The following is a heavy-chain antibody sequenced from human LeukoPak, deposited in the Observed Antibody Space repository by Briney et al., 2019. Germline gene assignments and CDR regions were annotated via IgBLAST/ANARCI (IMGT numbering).Heavy chain of an antibody. CDR3: ARYGGSGSFFYWYFDL. CDR2: IYSDGST. CDR1: GFTFRTYG. D-gene: IGHD3-10*01. V-gene: IGHV3-66*01. Sequence: QSGGSLRLSCAASGFTFRTYGMNWVRQAPGKGLEWVSLIYSDGSTYYVDSVKGRFTISRDNSKNTLYLEMNSLTAEDTAVYYCARYGGSGSFFYWYFDLWGRGTLVTVSS. J-gene: IGHJ2*01.